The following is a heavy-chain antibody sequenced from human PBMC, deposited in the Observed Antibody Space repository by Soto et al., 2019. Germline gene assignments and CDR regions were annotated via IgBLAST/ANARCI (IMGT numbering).Heavy chain of an antibody. CDR3: ASDDRGSDY. V-gene: IGHV4-61*02. CDR2: IYTSGST. Sequence: TLSLTCTVSGGSVTNSSYYWSWIRQPAGKGLEWIGRIYTSGSTNYNPSLKSRVTMSVDTSKNQFSLKLSSVTAADTAVYYCASDDRGSDYWGQGTLVTVSS. J-gene: IGHJ4*02. CDR1: GGSVTNSSYY.